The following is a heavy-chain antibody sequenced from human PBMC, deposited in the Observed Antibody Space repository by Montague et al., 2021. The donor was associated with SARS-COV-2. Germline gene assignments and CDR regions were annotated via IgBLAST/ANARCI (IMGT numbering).Heavy chain of an antibody. CDR1: GGSISSYY. D-gene: IGHD5-18*01. V-gene: IGHV4-59*01. J-gene: IGHJ6*02. CDR2: IYYSGGT. Sequence: SETLSLTCTVSGGSISSYYWSWIRQPPGKGLEWIGYIYYSGGTNYNPSLKSRVTISVDTSKNQFSLKLSSVTAADTAVYYCASQEVDTAMDRNYYYYGMDVWGQGTTVTVSS. CDR3: ASQEVDTAMDRNYYYYGMDV.